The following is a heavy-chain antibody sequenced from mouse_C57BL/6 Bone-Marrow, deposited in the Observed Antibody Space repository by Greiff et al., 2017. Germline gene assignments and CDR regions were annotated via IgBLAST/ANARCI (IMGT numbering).Heavy chain of an antibody. Sequence: QVHVKQSGPGLVQPSQSLSITCTVSGFSLTSYGVHWVRQPPGKGLEWLGVIWSGGSTDYNAAFISRLSISKDNSKSQVFFKMNSLQADDTAIYYCAKLDGSSYGGQGTTLTVSS. CDR3: AKLDGSSY. J-gene: IGHJ2*01. D-gene: IGHD1-1*01. CDR1: GFSLTSYG. V-gene: IGHV2-4*01. CDR2: IWSGGST.